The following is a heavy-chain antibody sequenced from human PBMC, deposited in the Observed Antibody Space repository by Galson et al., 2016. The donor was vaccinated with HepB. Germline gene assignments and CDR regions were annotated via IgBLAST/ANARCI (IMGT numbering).Heavy chain of an antibody. CDR2: IYYSGST. J-gene: IGHJ4*02. CDR1: GGPISSSRSY. CDR3: ARLAPPYSITMVRGVSDY. D-gene: IGHD3-10*01. Sequence: SETLSLTCTVSGGPISSSRSYWGWIRQPPGKGLEWIGTIYYSGSTYYNPSLKSRVTISVDTSKNQFSLKLSSVTAADTSVYYCARLAPPYSITMVRGVSDYWGQGTLVTVSS. V-gene: IGHV4-39*01.